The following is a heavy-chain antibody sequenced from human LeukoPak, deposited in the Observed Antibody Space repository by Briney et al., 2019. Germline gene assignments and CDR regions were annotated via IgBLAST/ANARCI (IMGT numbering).Heavy chain of an antibody. CDR2: IYPGDSDT. V-gene: IGHV5-51*01. CDR1: GYTFTNYW. J-gene: IGHJ5*02. CDR3: ARRAYSHEWFDP. D-gene: IGHD5-12*01. Sequence: GESLKISCKASGYTFTNYWIGWVRQMPGKGLAWMGTIYPGDSDTRYSPSFQGQVTISADKSISTAYLQWSSLRASDTAMYFCARRAYSHEWFDPWGQGTLVTVSS.